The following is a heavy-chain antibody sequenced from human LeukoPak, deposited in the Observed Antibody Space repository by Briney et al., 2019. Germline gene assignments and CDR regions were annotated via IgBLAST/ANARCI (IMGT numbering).Heavy chain of an antibody. V-gene: IGHV4-59*01. J-gene: IGHJ4*02. CDR1: GGSISSYY. CDR2: IYYSGST. D-gene: IGHD1-26*01. Sequence: SSETLSLTCTVSGGSISSYYWSWLRQPPGKGLEWIGYIYYSGSTNYNPSLKSRVTISVDTSKNQFSLKLSSVTAADTAVYYCARDKRSYLYNYFDYWGQGTLVTVSS. CDR3: ARDKRSYLYNYFDY.